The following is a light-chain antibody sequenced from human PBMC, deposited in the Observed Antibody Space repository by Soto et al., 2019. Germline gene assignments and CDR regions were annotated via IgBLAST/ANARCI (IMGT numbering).Light chain of an antibody. V-gene: IGKV2-28*01. CDR3: MQALQTPYT. CDR1: QSLLHTNGYNY. Sequence: DIVMTQSPLSLPVTPGGPATISCRSTQSLLHTNGYNYLDWYLQKPGQSPQLLIYLGSDRASGVPDRFSGSGSGAAFTLKISRVQAEDVGVYYCMQALQTPYTFGQGTRLEIK. CDR2: LGS. J-gene: IGKJ5*01.